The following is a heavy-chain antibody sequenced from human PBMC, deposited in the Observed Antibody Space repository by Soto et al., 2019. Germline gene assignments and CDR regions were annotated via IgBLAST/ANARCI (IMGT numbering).Heavy chain of an antibody. CDR3: ASHNEYSSSSDWFDP. J-gene: IGHJ5*02. CDR1: GGSISSSSYY. V-gene: IGHV4-39*01. D-gene: IGHD6-6*01. Sequence: QLQLQESGPGLVKPSETLSLTCTVSGGSISSSSYYWGWIRQPPGKGLEWIGSIYYSGSTYYNPSLKSRVTLSVDTSKNQCSLKLSSVTAADTAVYYCASHNEYSSSSDWFDPWGQGTLVTVSS. CDR2: IYYSGST.